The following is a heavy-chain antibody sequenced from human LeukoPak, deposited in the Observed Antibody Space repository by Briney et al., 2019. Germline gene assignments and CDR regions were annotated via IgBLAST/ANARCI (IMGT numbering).Heavy chain of an antibody. Sequence: KPSETLSLTCTVSGASMTNYYWAWIQQPPGKGLEWIGYIYYSGSTNYNPSLKSRVTISVGTSKNQFSLKLSSVTAADTAVYYCARGNGYNYYWGQGTLVTVFS. CDR3: ARGNGYNYY. J-gene: IGHJ4*02. CDR1: GASMTNYY. V-gene: IGHV4-59*01. D-gene: IGHD5-24*01. CDR2: IYYSGST.